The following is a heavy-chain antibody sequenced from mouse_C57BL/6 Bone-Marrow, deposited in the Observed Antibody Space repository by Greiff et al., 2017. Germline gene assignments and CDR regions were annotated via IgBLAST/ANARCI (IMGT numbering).Heavy chain of an antibody. CDR1: GYAFTNYL. V-gene: IGHV1-54*01. Sequence: QVQLQQSGAELVRPGTSVKVSCKASGYAFTNYLIEWVKQRPGQGLEWIGVINPGSGGTNYNEKFKGKATLTADKSSSTAYMQHSSLTSEDSAVYFCARYRGPFDYWGQGTTLTVSS. CDR3: ARYRGPFDY. J-gene: IGHJ2*01. CDR2: INPGSGGT.